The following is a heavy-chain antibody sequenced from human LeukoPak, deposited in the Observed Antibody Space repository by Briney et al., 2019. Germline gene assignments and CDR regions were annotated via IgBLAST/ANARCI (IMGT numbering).Heavy chain of an antibody. Sequence: GESLKISCKGSGYSFTSYWIGWVRQMPGKGLEWMGIIYPGDSDTRYSPSFQGQVTIPADKSISTAYLQWSSLKASDTAMYYCARLPYYYDSSGYSPHFDYWGQGTLVTVSS. J-gene: IGHJ4*02. CDR2: IYPGDSDT. CDR3: ARLPYYYDSSGYSPHFDY. V-gene: IGHV5-51*01. D-gene: IGHD3-22*01. CDR1: GYSFTSYW.